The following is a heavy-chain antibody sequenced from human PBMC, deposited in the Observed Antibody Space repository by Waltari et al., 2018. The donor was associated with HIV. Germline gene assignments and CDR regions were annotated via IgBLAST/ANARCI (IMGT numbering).Heavy chain of an antibody. V-gene: IGHV3-49*04. D-gene: IGHD2-2*01. CDR1: GFTFGDYA. J-gene: IGHJ4*02. Sequence: EAQLVESGGGLVQPGRSLTLPCTASGFTFGDYAMSWVRQAPGKGLEWIGFIRSKAYGGTTEYAASVKGRFIISRDDSKGIAFLQMNSLIIEDTAVYYCADQTNFHYWGQGTLVTVSS. CDR3: ADQTNFHY. CDR2: IRSKAYGGTT.